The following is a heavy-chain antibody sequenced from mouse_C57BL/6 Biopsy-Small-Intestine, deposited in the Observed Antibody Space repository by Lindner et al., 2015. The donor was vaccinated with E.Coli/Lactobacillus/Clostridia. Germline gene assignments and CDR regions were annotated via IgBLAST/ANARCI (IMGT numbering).Heavy chain of an antibody. CDR2: IYPNTGAD. CDR3: VRDERFYFDY. Sequence: VQLQESGPELVKPGASVKMSCKASGYTFTDYYIHWVKQSHGKSLEYIGYIYPNTGADGYNQKFKGRATLTVDTSSSTAYMELRSLTSEDSAVYYCVRDERFYFDYWGQGTTLSVSS. V-gene: IGHV1-34*01. J-gene: IGHJ2*01. CDR1: GYTFTDYY.